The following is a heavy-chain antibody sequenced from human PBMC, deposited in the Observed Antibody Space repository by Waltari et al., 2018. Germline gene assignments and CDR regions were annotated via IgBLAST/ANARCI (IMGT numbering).Heavy chain of an antibody. D-gene: IGHD6-6*01. CDR1: GYSFTSYW. CDR2: IHPGAAET. J-gene: IGHJ4*02. Sequence: EVQLVQSGAEVKKPGESLKISCKGSGYSFTSYWIGWVRQLPGKGLEWMGIIHPGAAETRYIPSVQGQVTIAADKSISTADLQWSSLKASDTAMYYCARRRPSIAAPSSLGYFDYWGQGTLVTVSA. CDR3: ARRRPSIAAPSSLGYFDY. V-gene: IGHV5-51*01.